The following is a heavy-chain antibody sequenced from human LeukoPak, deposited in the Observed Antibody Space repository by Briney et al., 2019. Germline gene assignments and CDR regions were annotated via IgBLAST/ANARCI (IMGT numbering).Heavy chain of an antibody. Sequence: PGGSLRLSCAASGFIFSDYYMSWIRQAPGKGLEWVSYISSSGSTMYYTDSVKGRFTISRDNAKDSLYLQMNSLRAEDTAVYYCARDPGSGYEEHFDYWGQGTLVSVSS. CDR3: ARDPGSGYEEHFDY. V-gene: IGHV3-11*01. D-gene: IGHD5-12*01. CDR2: ISSSGSTM. J-gene: IGHJ4*02. CDR1: GFIFSDYY.